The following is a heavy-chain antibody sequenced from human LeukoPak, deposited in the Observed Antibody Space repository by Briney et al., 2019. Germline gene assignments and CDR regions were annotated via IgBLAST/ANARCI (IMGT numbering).Heavy chain of an antibody. CDR3: ARGYSYGYPSDY. Sequence: ASVKVSCKASGYTFTSYAMHWVRQAPGQRLEWMGWINAGNGNTKYSQKFQGRVTITRDISASTAYMELSSLRSEDTAVYYCARGYSYGYPSDYWGQGTLVTVSS. D-gene: IGHD5-18*01. V-gene: IGHV1-3*01. J-gene: IGHJ4*02. CDR1: GYTFTSYA. CDR2: INAGNGNT.